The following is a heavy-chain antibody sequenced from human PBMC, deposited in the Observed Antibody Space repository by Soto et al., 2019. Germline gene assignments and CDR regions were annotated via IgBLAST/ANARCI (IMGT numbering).Heavy chain of an antibody. CDR3: ARAMSTSSYYDDYGMDV. D-gene: IGHD2-2*01. J-gene: IGHJ6*02. V-gene: IGHV3-30-3*01. CDR1: GFTFSGYA. Sequence: QVQLVESGGGVVQPGRSLRLSCAASGFTFSGYAMHWVRQAPDKGLEWVALISYAGNNKYYADSGKGRFTISRDNSKKTLYLQMNSLRAEDTAVYYCARAMSTSSYYDDYGMDVWGQETTVTVSS. CDR2: ISYAGNNK.